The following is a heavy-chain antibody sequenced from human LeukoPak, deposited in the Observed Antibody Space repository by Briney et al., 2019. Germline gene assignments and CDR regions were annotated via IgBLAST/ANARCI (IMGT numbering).Heavy chain of an antibody. D-gene: IGHD6-25*01. Sequence: GGSLRLSCAASGFTFSSYAMNWVRQAPGKGLEWVAVINASGGSTDYADSVKGRFTISRDNSKNTLYLQMNSLRAEDTAVYYCAKGGGANWLDPWGQGTLVTVSS. CDR2: INASGGST. CDR1: GFTFSSYA. V-gene: IGHV3-23*01. CDR3: AKGGGANWLDP. J-gene: IGHJ5*02.